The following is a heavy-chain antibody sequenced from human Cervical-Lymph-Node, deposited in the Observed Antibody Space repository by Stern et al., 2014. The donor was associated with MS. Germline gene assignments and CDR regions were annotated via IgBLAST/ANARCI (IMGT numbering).Heavy chain of an antibody. Sequence: VQLVESGGGVVQPGRSLRLSCAASGFSFSRYAMHWVRPAPGKGLAWVALIWYDGSNPYYADSVTGRFTISRDNFKNTLYLQMNSLRAEDTAVYYCASAYSSSHYYFDYWGQGTLVTVSS. V-gene: IGHV3-33*01. D-gene: IGHD6-13*01. J-gene: IGHJ4*02. CDR2: IWYDGSNP. CDR1: GFSFSRYA. CDR3: ASAYSSSHYYFDY.